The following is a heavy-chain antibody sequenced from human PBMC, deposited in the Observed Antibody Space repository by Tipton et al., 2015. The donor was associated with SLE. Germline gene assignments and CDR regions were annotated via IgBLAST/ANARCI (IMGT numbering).Heavy chain of an antibody. Sequence: TLSLTCTVSGGSISSYYWSWIRQPAGEGLEWIGRSYTSGSTNYNPSLKSRVTISVDTSKKQFSLKLSSVTAADTAVYYCARLDDSSGFDYWGQGTLITVSS. D-gene: IGHD3-22*01. V-gene: IGHV4-4*07. CDR3: ARLDDSSGFDY. CDR2: SYTSGST. CDR1: GGSISSYY. J-gene: IGHJ4*02.